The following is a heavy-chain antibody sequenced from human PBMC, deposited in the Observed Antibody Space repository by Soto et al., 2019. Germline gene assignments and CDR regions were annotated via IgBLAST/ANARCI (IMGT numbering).Heavy chain of an antibody. J-gene: IGHJ5*02. CDR1: GFTFSNAW. CDR2: FLSKTAGGWT. CDR3: TIPRGRMIRP. Sequence: PGVSLRLSCIASGFTFSNAWMTSVRQAPGMWPEGVCRFLSKTAGGWTDYATPGTGTFTISRDDSKHTMYLQMDTLKTDDAAENYRTIPRGRMIRPWGQGT. V-gene: IGHV3-15*01. D-gene: IGHD3-22*01.